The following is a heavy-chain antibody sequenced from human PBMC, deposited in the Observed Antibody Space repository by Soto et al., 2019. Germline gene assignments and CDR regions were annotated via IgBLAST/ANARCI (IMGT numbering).Heavy chain of an antibody. CDR1: GGSFSGYY. J-gene: IGHJ4*02. CDR3: ARAPMKHHFDY. CDR2: INHSGST. V-gene: IGHV4-34*01. Sequence: KTSETLSLTCAVYGGSFSGYYWSWIRQPPGKGLEWIGEINHSGSTNYNPSLKSRVTISVDTSKNQFSLKLSSVTAADTAVYYCARAPMKHHFDYWGQGTLVTVSS.